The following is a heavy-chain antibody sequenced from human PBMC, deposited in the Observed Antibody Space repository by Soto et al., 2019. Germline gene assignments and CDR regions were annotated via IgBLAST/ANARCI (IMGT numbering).Heavy chain of an antibody. CDR1: GFTFSNYA. D-gene: IGHD1-26*01. CDR2: ISHDGSNK. V-gene: IGHV3-30-3*01. CDR3: ARAHGKHGSDQGIFAY. J-gene: IGHJ4*02. Sequence: QVQLVESGGGVVQPGRSLRLSCAASGFTFSNYAMHWVRQAPGKGLEWVAVISHDGSNKYYADSVKGRFTISRDNSKNTLCLPMNRLRPEDTAVYFCARAHGKHGSDQGIFAYWGQGALVTVSS.